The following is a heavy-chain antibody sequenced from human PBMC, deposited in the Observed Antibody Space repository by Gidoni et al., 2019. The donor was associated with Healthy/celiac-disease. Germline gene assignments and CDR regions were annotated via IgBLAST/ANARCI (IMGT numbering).Heavy chain of an antibody. V-gene: IGHV1-18*01. CDR3: ARGDGSGSYYFDY. D-gene: IGHD3-10*01. CDR2: ISAYNANT. Sequence: QGPLVQSGGEVKTPGASVKVSCQASGYTVTSPGIRWVRQAPGQGLEWMGWISAYNANTNYAQKLQGRVTMTTDTSTSTAYMELRSLRSDDTAVYYCARGDGSGSYYFDYWGQGTLVTVSS. CDR1: GYTVTSPG. J-gene: IGHJ4*02.